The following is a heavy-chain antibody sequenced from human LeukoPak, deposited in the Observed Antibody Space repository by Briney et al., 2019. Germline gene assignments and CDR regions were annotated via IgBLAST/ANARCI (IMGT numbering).Heavy chain of an antibody. CDR1: GYTFTGYY. CDR2: ISAYNGNT. D-gene: IGHD5-24*01. Sequence: ASVKVSCKASGYTFTGYYMHWVRQAPGPGLEWMGWISAYNGNTNYAQKLQGRVTMTTDTSTSTAYMELKSLRSDDTAVYYCARPQEEDGYNYNWAFDYWGQGTLVTVSS. V-gene: IGHV1-18*04. CDR3: ARPQEEDGYNYNWAFDY. J-gene: IGHJ4*02.